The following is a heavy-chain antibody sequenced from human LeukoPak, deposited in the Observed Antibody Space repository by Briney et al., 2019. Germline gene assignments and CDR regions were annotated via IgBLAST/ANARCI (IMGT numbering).Heavy chain of an antibody. D-gene: IGHD1-20*01. CDR1: GYSFNSVYY. Sequence: PSETLSLTCTVSGYSFNSVYYWAWIRQPPGKGLEWVGSIYNSGSTSYNPSLKSRVTLSLDTSKNQFSLRLTSVTAADTAVYYCAGNISGLGLYSHHAYDPAGAFDIWGQGTMVTVSS. V-gene: IGHV4-38-2*02. CDR3: AGNISGLGLYSHHAYDPAGAFDI. J-gene: IGHJ3*02. CDR2: IYNSGST.